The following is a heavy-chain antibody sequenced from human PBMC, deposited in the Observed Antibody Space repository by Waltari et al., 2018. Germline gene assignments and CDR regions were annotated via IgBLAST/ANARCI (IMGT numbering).Heavy chain of an antibody. CDR3: ARGNWGYFFDY. CDR1: GYTFSGYY. CDR2: IIPNSGGT. V-gene: IGHV1-2*06. Sequence: QVQLVQSGAEVRKPGASVKVSCETSGYTFSGYYIHWVRQAPGQGPEWMGRIIPNSGGTSYAQKFQGRVTMTRDTSITTAYMELRSLTSDDTAVYYCARGNWGYFFDYWGQGTLVTGSS. J-gene: IGHJ4*02. D-gene: IGHD7-27*01.